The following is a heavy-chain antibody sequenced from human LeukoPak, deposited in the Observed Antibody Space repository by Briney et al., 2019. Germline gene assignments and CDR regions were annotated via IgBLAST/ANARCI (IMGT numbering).Heavy chain of an antibody. CDR1: GFTFSSYE. J-gene: IGHJ4*02. D-gene: IGHD3-9*01. V-gene: IGHV3-48*03. Sequence: GGSLRLSCAASGFTFSSYEMNWVRQAPGKGLEWVSYISSSGSTIYYADSVKGRFTISGDNAKNSLYLQMNSLRAEDTAVYYCARSGAYYDILTGYYIDYWGQGTLVTVSS. CDR2: ISSSGSTI. CDR3: ARSGAYYDILTGYYIDY.